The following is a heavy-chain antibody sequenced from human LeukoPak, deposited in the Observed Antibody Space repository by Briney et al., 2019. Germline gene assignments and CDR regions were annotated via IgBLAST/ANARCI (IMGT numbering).Heavy chain of an antibody. D-gene: IGHD1-26*01. CDR1: GFTFNTYW. V-gene: IGHV3-74*01. Sequence: PGGSLRLSCAASGFTFNTYWMHWVRQAPGKGLVWVSRINSDGRSTSYADSVKGRFTISRDNAKKTLYLQMNSLRVEETAVYYCARDQGGATRIDYWGQRTLVTVSS. CDR2: INSDGRST. J-gene: IGHJ4*01. CDR3: ARDQGGATRIDY.